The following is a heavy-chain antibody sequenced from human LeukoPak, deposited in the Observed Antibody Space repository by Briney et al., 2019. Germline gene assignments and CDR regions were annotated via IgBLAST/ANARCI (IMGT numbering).Heavy chain of an antibody. V-gene: IGHV4-34*01. J-gene: IGHJ5*02. CDR2: INHSGST. CDR1: GGSFSGYY. CDR3: ARDTYNWNVDAFDP. Sequence: SETLSLTCAVYGGSFSGYYWSWIRQPPGKGLEWIGEINHSGSTDYNPPLKSRVTISIDKSKTHFSLKLTPVTAADTAIYYCARDTYNWNVDAFDPWGQGTLVTVSS. D-gene: IGHD1-20*01.